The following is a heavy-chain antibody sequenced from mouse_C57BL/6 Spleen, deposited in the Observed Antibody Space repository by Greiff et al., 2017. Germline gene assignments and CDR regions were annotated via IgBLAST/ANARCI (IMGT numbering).Heavy chain of an antibody. J-gene: IGHJ2*01. V-gene: IGHV1-53*01. Sequence: QVQLQQPGTELVKPGASVKLSCKASGYTFTSSWMHWVKQRPGQGLEWIGNINPSNGGTNYNEKFKSKTTLTVDKSSSTAYMQLSSLTSEDSAVYYCAITTVVATGDFVFDYWGQGTTLTVAS. D-gene: IGHD1-1*01. CDR2: INPSNGGT. CDR1: GYTFTSSW. CDR3: AITTVVATGDFVFDY.